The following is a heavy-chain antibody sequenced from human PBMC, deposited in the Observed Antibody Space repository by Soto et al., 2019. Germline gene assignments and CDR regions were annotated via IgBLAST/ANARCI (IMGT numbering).Heavy chain of an antibody. CDR3: TTDATPYYYDSSGFNWFDP. Sequence: LSLSCAASGFTFSNAWMSWVRQAPGKGLEWVGRIKSKTDGGTTDYAAPVKGRFTISRDDSKNTLYLQMNSLKTEDTAVYYCTTDATPYYYDSSGFNWFDPWGQGTLVTVSS. D-gene: IGHD3-22*01. CDR2: IKSKTDGGTT. CDR1: GFTFSNAW. V-gene: IGHV3-15*01. J-gene: IGHJ5*02.